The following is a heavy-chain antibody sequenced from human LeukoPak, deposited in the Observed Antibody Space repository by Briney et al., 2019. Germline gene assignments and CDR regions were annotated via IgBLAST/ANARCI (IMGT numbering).Heavy chain of an antibody. CDR2: ISGSGGST. J-gene: IGHJ4*02. D-gene: IGHD6-19*01. CDR3: AKEAVASSGGDFDY. CDR1: GFTFSSYA. Sequence: GRSLRLSCAAFGFTFSSYAMSSVSQAPGKGLEWVSAISGSGGSTYYADSVKGRFTISRDNSKNTLYLQMNSLSAEDTAVYYCAKEAVASSGGDFDYWGQGTLVTVSS. V-gene: IGHV3-23*01.